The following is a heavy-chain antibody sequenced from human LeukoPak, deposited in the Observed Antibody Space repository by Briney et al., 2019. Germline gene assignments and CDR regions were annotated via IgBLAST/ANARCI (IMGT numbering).Heavy chain of an antibody. V-gene: IGHV1-46*01. CDR1: GYTFTSYY. D-gene: IGHD3-22*01. Sequence: ASVKVSCKASGYTFTSYYMHWVRQAPGLGLEWMGIINPSGGSTSYAQKFQGRVTMTRDTSTSTVYMELSSLRSEDTAVYYCAKYPMIVVVIRPYYFDYWGQGTLVTVSS. CDR3: AKYPMIVVVIRPYYFDY. J-gene: IGHJ4*02. CDR2: INPSGGST.